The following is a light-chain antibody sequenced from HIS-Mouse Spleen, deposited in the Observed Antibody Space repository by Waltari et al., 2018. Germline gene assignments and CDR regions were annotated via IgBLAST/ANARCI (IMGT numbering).Light chain of an antibody. V-gene: IGKV3-20*01. CDR3: QQYGSSPPYT. CDR1: QSVSSSY. J-gene: IGKJ2*01. Sequence: EIVLTQFPGTLSLSPGERATLSCRASQSVSSSYLAWYQQKPGQAPRHLSHGASGRATGIPDRFSGIGSGTDFTLTISRLEPEDFAVYYCQQYGSSPPYTFGQGTKLEIK. CDR2: GAS.